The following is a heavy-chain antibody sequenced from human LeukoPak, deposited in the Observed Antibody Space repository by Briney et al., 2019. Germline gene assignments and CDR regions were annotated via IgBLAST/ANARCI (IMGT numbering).Heavy chain of an antibody. V-gene: IGHV3-30*02. Sequence: GGSLRLSCAASGFTFSSYGMHWVRQAPGKGLEWVAVIWYGGSNKYYADSVKGRFTISRDSSKNTLYLQMDSLRVEDTAVYYCAKESQLSYSGTFYIDYWGQGTLVTVSS. CDR2: IWYGGSNK. CDR3: AKESQLSYSGTFYIDY. D-gene: IGHD1-26*01. CDR1: GFTFSSYG. J-gene: IGHJ4*02.